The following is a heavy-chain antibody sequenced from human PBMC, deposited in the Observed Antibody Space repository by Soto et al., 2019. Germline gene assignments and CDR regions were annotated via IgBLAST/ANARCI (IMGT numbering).Heavy chain of an antibody. D-gene: IGHD1-1*01. CDR2: ISYDGSNK. CDR3: ARETGTLYYGMDV. CDR1: GFTFSSYA. Sequence: QVQLVESGGGVVQPGRSLRLSCAASGFTFSSYAMHWVRQAPGKGLEWVAVISYDGSNKYYADSVKGRFTISRDNSKNTLYLQMNRLRAEDTAVYYCARETGTLYYGMDVWGQGTTVTVSS. J-gene: IGHJ6*02. V-gene: IGHV3-30-3*01.